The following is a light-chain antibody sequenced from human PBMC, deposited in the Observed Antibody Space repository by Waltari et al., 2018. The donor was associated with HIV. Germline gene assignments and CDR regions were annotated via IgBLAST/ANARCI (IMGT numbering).Light chain of an antibody. CDR2: EVS. CDR3: SSYTSSSTLRV. CDR1: SSDVGGYNY. V-gene: IGLV2-14*01. Sequence: QSALTQPASVSGSPGQSITISCTGTSSDVGGYNYVSWYKQHPGKAPKLMIYEVSNRPSGVSNRFSGSKSGNTASLTISGLQAEDEADYYCSSYTSSSTLRVFGGGTKLTVL. J-gene: IGLJ3*02.